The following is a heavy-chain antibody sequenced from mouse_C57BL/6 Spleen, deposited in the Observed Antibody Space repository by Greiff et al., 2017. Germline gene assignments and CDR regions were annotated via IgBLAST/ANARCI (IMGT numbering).Heavy chain of an antibody. CDR3: ARRITTVVGDY. Sequence: EVKLVESGPELVKPGASVKISCKASGYSFTGYYMNWVKQSPEKSLEWIGEINPSTGGTTYNQKLKAKATLTVDKASSTAYMQLKSLTSEDSAVYYCARRITTVVGDYWGQGTTLTVSS. CDR1: GYSFTGYY. D-gene: IGHD1-1*01. J-gene: IGHJ2*01. V-gene: IGHV1-42*01. CDR2: INPSTGGT.